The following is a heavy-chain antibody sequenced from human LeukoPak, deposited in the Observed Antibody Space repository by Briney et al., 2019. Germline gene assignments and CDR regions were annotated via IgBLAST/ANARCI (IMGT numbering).Heavy chain of an antibody. J-gene: IGHJ4*02. CDR1: GDSISNYY. CDR2: IYTSGST. V-gene: IGHV4-4*07. CDR3: ARVSLVRGAPDYYFDY. Sequence: SETLSLTCTVSGDSISNYYWSWVRQPAGKGLEWIGRIYTSGSTNYNPSLKSRVTMSVDTSKNQFSLKLSSVTAADTAVYYCARVSLVRGAPDYYFDYWGQGTLVTVSS. D-gene: IGHD3-10*01.